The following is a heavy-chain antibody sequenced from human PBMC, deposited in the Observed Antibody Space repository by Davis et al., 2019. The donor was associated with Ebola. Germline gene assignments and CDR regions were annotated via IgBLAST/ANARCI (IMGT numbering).Heavy chain of an antibody. D-gene: IGHD2-2*01. J-gene: IGHJ6*02. CDR1: GGSISSSSYY. CDR2: IYYSGST. Sequence: SETLSLTCTVSGGSISSSSYYWGWIRQPPGKGLEWIGSIYYSGSTYYNPSLKSRVTISVDTSKNQFSLKLSSVTAADTAMYYCARGDCSSTSCWAYYYYGMDVWGQGTTVTVSS. V-gene: IGHV4-39*01. CDR3: ARGDCSSTSCWAYYYYGMDV.